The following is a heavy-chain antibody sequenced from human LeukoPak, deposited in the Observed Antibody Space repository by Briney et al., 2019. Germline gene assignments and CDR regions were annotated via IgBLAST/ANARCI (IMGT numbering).Heavy chain of an antibody. CDR2: ISRTGGST. CDR1: GFTFSSYA. V-gene: IGHV3-64*01. J-gene: IGHJ6*02. Sequence: PGGSLRLFCAASGFTFSSYAMHWVRQAPGKGLEYVSAISRTGGSTYYANSVKGRFTISRDNSKNTLYLQMGSLRAEDMAVYYCARGDSTLFGGSYYGMDVWGQGTTVTVSS. CDR3: ARGDSTLFGGSYYGMDV. D-gene: IGHD3-10*02.